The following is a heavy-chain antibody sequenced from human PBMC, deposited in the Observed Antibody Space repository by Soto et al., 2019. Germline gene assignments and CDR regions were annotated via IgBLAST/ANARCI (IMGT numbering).Heavy chain of an antibody. CDR2: IIPISGTT. J-gene: IGHJ6*02. Sequence: ASVKVSCKASGCTFSTHAIIWVRQAPGHGLEWMGGIIPISGTTYYTQKFQGRVTITADEPTSTAFMELSSLKSDDTAVFYCARGYCSGGNCYSGMDVWGQGTMVTVSS. V-gene: IGHV1-69*13. CDR1: GCTFSTHA. D-gene: IGHD2-15*01. CDR3: ARGYCSGGNCYSGMDV.